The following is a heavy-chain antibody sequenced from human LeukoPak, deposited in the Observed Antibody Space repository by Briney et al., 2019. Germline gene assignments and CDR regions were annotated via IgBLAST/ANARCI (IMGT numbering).Heavy chain of an antibody. J-gene: IGHJ4*02. V-gene: IGHV3-23*01. D-gene: IGHD4-23*01. CDR2: ISVTGDST. CDR1: GFTFSSYA. Sequence: GGSLRLSCAAAGFTFSSYAMSWVRQAPGKGLEWVSGISVTGDSTYYADSVKGRFTISGDNSKNTLYLQMKSLRAEGTAVYCCARAYFGGKNWGQGALGTVSS. CDR3: ARAYFGGKN.